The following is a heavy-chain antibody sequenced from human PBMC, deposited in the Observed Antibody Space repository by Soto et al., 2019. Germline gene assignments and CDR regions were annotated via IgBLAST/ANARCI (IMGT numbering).Heavy chain of an antibody. CDR3: AGSNETGEGID. CDR2: IDPSDSYT. V-gene: IGHV5-10-1*01. Sequence: GESLKISCKTSGYTFVLDWVTWVRHVPGKGLDYVGKIDPSDSYTEYNPSLQGHVTISSDKSTATSYLQWSTLEASDTAIYYCAGSNETGEGIDWGQGTLVTVSS. D-gene: IGHD7-27*01. J-gene: IGHJ4*01. CDR1: GYTFVLDW.